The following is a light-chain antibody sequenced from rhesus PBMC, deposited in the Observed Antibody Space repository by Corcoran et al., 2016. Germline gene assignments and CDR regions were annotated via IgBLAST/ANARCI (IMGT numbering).Light chain of an antibody. J-gene: IGKJ4*01. CDR2: DAC. V-gene: IGKV1-28*01. Sequence: DIQMTQSPSSLSASVGDTVTITCRASQGISSYLNWFQQKPGKAPKLLIYDACSLESGVPSRFSGSGSGTECTLTISSLQPEDFAAYYCLQHNRYPLTFGGGTKVEIK. CDR1: QGISSY. CDR3: LQHNRYPLT.